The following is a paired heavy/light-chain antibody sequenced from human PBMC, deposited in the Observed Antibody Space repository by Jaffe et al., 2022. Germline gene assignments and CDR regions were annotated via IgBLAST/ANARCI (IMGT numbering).Heavy chain of an antibody. J-gene: IGHJ3*02. V-gene: IGHV3-9*01. CDR3: AKDMGPGSLGYCSGGSCYSEGFDAFDI. D-gene: IGHD2-15*01. CDR2: ISWNSGSI. Sequence: EVQLVESGGGLVQPGRSLRLSCAASGFTFDDYAMHWVRQAPGKGLEWVSGISWNSGSIGYADSVKGRFTISRDNAKNSLYLQMNSLRAEDTALYYCAKDMGPGSLGYCSGGSCYSEGFDAFDIWGQGTMVTVSS. CDR1: GFTFDDYA.
Light chain of an antibody. V-gene: IGKV3-20*01. J-gene: IGKJ4*01. CDR3: QQYGSSRLT. CDR1: QSVSSSY. CDR2: GAS. Sequence: EIVLTQSPGTLSLSPGERATLSCRASQSVSSSYLAWYQQKPGQAPRLLIYGASSRATGIPDRFSGSGSGTDFTLTISRLEPEDFAVYYCQQYGSSRLTFGGGTKVEIK.